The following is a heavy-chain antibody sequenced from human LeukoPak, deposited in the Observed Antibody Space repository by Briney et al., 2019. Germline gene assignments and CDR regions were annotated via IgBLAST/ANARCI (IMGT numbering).Heavy chain of an antibody. CDR2: IYYSGST. J-gene: IGHJ4*02. CDR3: ASSGWLRGGNDY. CDR1: GGSISSGSYY. D-gene: IGHD5-12*01. Sequence: RSSETLSLTCTVSGGSISSGSYYWGWIRQPPGKGLEWIGSIYYSGSTYYNPSLKSRVTISVDTSKNQFSLKLSSVTAADTAVYYCASSGWLRGGNDYWGQGTLVTVSS. V-gene: IGHV4-39*07.